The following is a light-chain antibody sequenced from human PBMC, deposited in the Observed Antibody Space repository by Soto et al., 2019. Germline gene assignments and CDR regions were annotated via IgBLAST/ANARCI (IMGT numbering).Light chain of an antibody. CDR3: AAWDDSLSGHV. CDR2: RNN. Sequence: QSVLTQPPSASGTPGQRVTISCSGSSSNIGSNYVYWYQQLPGTAPKLLIYRNNQRPSGVPDRFSGSKSGTSASLAISGLRSEDEADYWAAWDDSLSGHVFGTGTKVTVL. CDR1: SSNIGSNY. V-gene: IGLV1-47*01. J-gene: IGLJ1*01.